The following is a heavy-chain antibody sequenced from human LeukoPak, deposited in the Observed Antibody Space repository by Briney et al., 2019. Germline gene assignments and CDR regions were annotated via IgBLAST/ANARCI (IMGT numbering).Heavy chain of an antibody. V-gene: IGHV1-8*03. CDR2: MNPKTGNT. Sequence: ASVKVSCKASGYTFSGYDINWVRQAAGQGLEWMGWMNPKTGNTGFSQKFQGRVTITRDTSISTAYMELSRLTSEVTGVYYCTRGLPRDGLVVIAAANEYWGQGSLVTVSS. CDR1: GYTFSGYD. J-gene: IGHJ4*02. D-gene: IGHD2-2*01. CDR3: TRGLPRDGLVVIAAANEY.